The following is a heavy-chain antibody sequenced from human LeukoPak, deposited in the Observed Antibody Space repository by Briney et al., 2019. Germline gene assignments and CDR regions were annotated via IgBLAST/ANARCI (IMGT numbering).Heavy chain of an antibody. Sequence: PSQTLSLTCTVSGCSISSGGYYWSWIRQHPGKGLEWIGYIYYSGSTYYNPSLKSRVTISVDTSKNQFSLKLSSVTAADTAVYYCARGYYDILTGPLSYDYWGQGTLVTVSS. D-gene: IGHD3-9*01. CDR2: IYYSGST. CDR1: GCSISSGGYY. J-gene: IGHJ4*02. CDR3: ARGYYDILTGPLSYDY. V-gene: IGHV4-31*03.